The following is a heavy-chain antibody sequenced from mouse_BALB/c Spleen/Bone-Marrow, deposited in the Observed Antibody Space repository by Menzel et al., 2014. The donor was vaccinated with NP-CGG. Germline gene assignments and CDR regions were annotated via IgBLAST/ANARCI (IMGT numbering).Heavy chain of an antibody. CDR3: ARATMITKGAMDY. D-gene: IGHD2-4*01. CDR1: GYTFTSYY. CDR2: IYPGNVNT. J-gene: IGHJ4*01. V-gene: IGHV1S56*01. Sequence: VQLQQSGPELVKPGASVRISCKASGYTFTSYYIHWVKQRPGQGLEWIGWIYPGNVNTKYNEKFKGKATLTADKSSSTAYMQLSSLTSEDSAVYFCARATMITKGAMDYWGQGTSVTVSS.